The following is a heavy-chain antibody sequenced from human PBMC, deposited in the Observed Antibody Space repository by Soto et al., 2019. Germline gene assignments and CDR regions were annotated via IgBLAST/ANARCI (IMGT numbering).Heavy chain of an antibody. Sequence: LRLSCAASGFTFSSYWMHWVRQAPGKGLVWVSRINSDGSSTSYADSVKGRFTISRDNAKNTLYLQMNSLRAEDTAVYYCARAGYYYDSSGSSDYWRQGTLVTVSS. CDR2: INSDGSST. CDR1: GFTFSSYW. J-gene: IGHJ4*02. D-gene: IGHD3-22*01. V-gene: IGHV3-74*01. CDR3: ARAGYYYDSSGSSDY.